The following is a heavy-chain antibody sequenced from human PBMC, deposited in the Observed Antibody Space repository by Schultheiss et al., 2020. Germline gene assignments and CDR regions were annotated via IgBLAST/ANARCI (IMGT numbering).Heavy chain of an antibody. CDR2: ISSSGGST. CDR1: GFTFSSYA. J-gene: IGHJ4*02. CDR3: AKDLPLDCGTTTNFDY. D-gene: IGHD1/OR15-1a*01. Sequence: GGSLRLSCAASGFTFSSYAMSWVRQAPGKGLEWVSAISSSGGSTYYADSVKGRFTISRDNSKNTLYLQMNSLRAEDTAVYYCAKDLPLDCGTTTNFDYWGQGTLVTVSS. V-gene: IGHV3-23*01.